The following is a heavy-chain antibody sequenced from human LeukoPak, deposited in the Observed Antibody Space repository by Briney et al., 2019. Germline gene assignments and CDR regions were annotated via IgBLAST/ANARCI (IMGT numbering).Heavy chain of an antibody. Sequence: SETLSLTCAVYGGSFSGYYWSWIRQPPGKGLEWIGEINHSGSTNYNPSLKSRVTISGDTSENQFSLRLSSVTAADTAVYYCARASYSYDISGWVPFDYWGQGTLVTVSS. D-gene: IGHD3-22*01. V-gene: IGHV4-34*01. CDR2: INHSGST. CDR3: ARASYSYDISGWVPFDY. CDR1: GGSFSGYY. J-gene: IGHJ4*02.